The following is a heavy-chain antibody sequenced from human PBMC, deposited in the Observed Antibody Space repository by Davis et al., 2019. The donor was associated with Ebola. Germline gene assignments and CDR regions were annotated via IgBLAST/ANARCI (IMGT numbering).Heavy chain of an antibody. CDR3: AKGGYFDSLEIDS. Sequence: GESLKISCTASGFTFSRSAMSWVRQAPGKGLEWVSAISASGGIRYYADSVKGRFTISRDNSKNTLYLQMNSLRAEDTAVYYCAKGGYFDSLEIDSWGQGTLVTVSS. J-gene: IGHJ4*02. V-gene: IGHV3-23*01. CDR1: GFTFSRSA. D-gene: IGHD3-9*01. CDR2: ISASGGIR.